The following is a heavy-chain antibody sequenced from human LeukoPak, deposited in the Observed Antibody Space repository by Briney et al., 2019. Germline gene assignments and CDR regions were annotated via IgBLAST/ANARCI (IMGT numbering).Heavy chain of an antibody. V-gene: IGHV1-18*01. J-gene: IGHJ6*02. D-gene: IGHD3-10*02. CDR2: ISAYNGNT. CDR3: ARSPSLFGELFPGYYYYYGMDV. Sequence: ASVKVSCKASGYTFTSYGISWVRQAPGQGLEWMGWISAYNGNTNYAQKLQGRVTMTTDTSTSTAYMELRSLRSDDTAVYYCARSPSLFGELFPGYYYYYGMDVWGQGTTVTVSS. CDR1: GYTFTSYG.